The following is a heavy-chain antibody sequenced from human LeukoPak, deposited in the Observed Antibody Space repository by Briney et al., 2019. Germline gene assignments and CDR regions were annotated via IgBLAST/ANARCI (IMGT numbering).Heavy chain of an antibody. Sequence: ASVKVSCKASGYTFTGYYMHLVRQAPGQGLEWMAWINPNSGGTNYAQKFQGRVTMTRDTSISTAYMELSRLRSDDTAVYYCARDDTGYGDYGTSFDYWGQGTLVTVSS. V-gene: IGHV1-2*02. CDR1: GYTFTGYY. J-gene: IGHJ4*02. CDR3: ARDDTGYGDYGTSFDY. D-gene: IGHD4-17*01. CDR2: INPNSGGT.